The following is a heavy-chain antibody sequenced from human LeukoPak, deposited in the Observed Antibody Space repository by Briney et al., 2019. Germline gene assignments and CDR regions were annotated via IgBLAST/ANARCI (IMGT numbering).Heavy chain of an antibody. CDR3: ARDRELDWNWFDP. CDR2: INPSGGST. V-gene: IGHV1-46*01. CDR1: GYTFTNYY. Sequence: ASVKVSCKASGYTFTNYYIHWVRQAPGQGPEWMGIINPSGGSTSYAQKFQGRVTMTRDMSTSTVYMELSSLRSEDTAVYYCARDRELDWNWFDPWGQGTLVTVSS. D-gene: IGHD3/OR15-3a*01. J-gene: IGHJ5*02.